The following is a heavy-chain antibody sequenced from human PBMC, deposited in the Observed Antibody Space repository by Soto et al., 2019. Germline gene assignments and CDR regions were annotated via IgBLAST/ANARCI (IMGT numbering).Heavy chain of an antibody. J-gene: IGHJ4*02. CDR3: AKGGWFFDY. V-gene: IGHV3-30*18. CDR1: GFTFSSYG. Sequence: QVQLGESGGGVVQPGRSLRLSCAASGFTFSSYGMHWVRQAPGKGLAWVAVISYDGSNKYYADSVKGRFTISRDNSKNPLYLQMNSLRAEDTAVYYCAKGGWFFDYWGQGTLVTVSS. CDR2: ISYDGSNK. D-gene: IGHD2-15*01.